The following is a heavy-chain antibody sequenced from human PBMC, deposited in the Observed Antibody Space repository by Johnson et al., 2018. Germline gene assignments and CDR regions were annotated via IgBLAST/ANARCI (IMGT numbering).Heavy chain of an antibody. D-gene: IGHD4-17*01. V-gene: IGHV4-59*01. CDR3: TRATVTPHDAFDI. CDR2: NFYSGST. J-gene: IGHJ3*02. Sequence: PPGKGLEWMGHNFYSGSTNYPPSLKSRVTLSVDTSKNQFSLKLSSVTAADTAVYYCTRATVTPHDAFDIWGQGTMVPVSS.